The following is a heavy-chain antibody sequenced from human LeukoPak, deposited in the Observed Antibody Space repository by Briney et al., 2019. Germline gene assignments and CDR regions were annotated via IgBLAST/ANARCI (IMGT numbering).Heavy chain of an antibody. CDR2: INPNSGGT. D-gene: IGHD6-13*01. J-gene: IGHJ4*02. Sequence: ASVKVSCKASGYTFSGYYIHWVRQAPGQGLEWVGWINPNSGGTNYAQKFQGRVTMTRDTSITTSYMELSSLTSDDTAVYYCARASLASAGTRFWDQGTLVTVSS. V-gene: IGHV1-2*02. CDR1: GYTFSGYY. CDR3: ARASLASAGTRF.